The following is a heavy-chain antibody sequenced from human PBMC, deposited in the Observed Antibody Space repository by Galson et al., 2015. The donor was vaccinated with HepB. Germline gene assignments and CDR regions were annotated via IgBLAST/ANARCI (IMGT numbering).Heavy chain of an antibody. CDR2: INGDGSKK. V-gene: IGHV3-7*05. Sequence: SLRLSCAASGFTFSDYWMSWVRQSPGKGLEWVADINGDGSKKYYVDSVKGRFTISRDNAEKSLYLQINSLRAEDTAVYYCVRDDCANGRCTTAFDYWGQGTLVTVSS. CDR1: GFTFSDYW. J-gene: IGHJ4*02. D-gene: IGHD2-8*01. CDR3: VRDDCANGRCTTAFDY.